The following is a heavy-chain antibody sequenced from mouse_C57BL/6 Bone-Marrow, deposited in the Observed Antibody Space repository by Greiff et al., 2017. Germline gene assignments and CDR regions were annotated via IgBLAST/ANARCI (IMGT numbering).Heavy chain of an antibody. CDR3: ARKYYYAMDY. CDR2: FNPGSGGT. Sequence: VQLQQSGAELVRPGTSVKLSCKASGYAFTNYLIEWVKQRPGQGLEWIGVFNPGSGGTNYNEKFKGKATLTADKSSSTAYMQLSSLTSEDSAVYFCARKYYYAMDYWGQGTSVTVSS. J-gene: IGHJ4*01. V-gene: IGHV1-54*01. CDR1: GYAFTNYL.